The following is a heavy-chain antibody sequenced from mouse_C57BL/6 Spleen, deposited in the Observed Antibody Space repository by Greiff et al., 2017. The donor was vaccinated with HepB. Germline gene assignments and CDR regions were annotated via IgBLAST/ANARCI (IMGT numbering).Heavy chain of an antibody. CDR2: IDPSDSET. D-gene: IGHD1-1*01. J-gene: IGHJ2*01. V-gene: IGHV1-52*01. Sequence: VQLQQPGAELVRPGSSVKLSCKASGYTFTSYWMHWVKQRPIQGLEWIGNIDPSDSETHYNQKFKDKATLTVDKSSSTAYMQLSSLTSEDSAVYYCARYGGYYLDYWGQGTTLTVSS. CDR1: GYTFTSYW. CDR3: ARYGGYYLDY.